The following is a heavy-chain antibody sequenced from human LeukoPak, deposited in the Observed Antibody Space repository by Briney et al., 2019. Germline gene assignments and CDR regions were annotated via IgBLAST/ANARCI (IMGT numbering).Heavy chain of an antibody. J-gene: IGHJ4*02. Sequence: GGSLRLSCAASGFTFSSSEMNWVRQAPGKGLEWVSYISRSGSSTYYPDSVKGRFTISRDNDKNSLSLQMNSLKTEDTAVYYCTTGIFDYRGQGTLVTVSS. CDR2: ISRSGSST. D-gene: IGHD1-14*01. CDR3: TTGIFDY. CDR1: GFTFSSSE. V-gene: IGHV3-48*03.